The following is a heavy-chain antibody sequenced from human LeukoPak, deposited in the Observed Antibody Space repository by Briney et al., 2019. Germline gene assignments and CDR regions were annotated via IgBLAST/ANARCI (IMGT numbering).Heavy chain of an antibody. Sequence: PGRSLRLSCAASGFTFSSYGMHWVRQAPGKGLEWVAVISYDGSNKYYADSVKGRFTISRDNSKNTLYLQMNSLRAEDTAVYYCARVSSSGWGAFDIWGQGTMVTVSS. D-gene: IGHD6-19*01. CDR2: ISYDGSNK. V-gene: IGHV3-30*03. J-gene: IGHJ3*02. CDR1: GFTFSSYG. CDR3: ARVSSSGWGAFDI.